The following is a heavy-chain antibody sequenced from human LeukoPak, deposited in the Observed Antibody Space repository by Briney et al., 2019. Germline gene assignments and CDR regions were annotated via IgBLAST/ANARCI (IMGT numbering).Heavy chain of an antibody. Sequence: MPSETLSLTCNVSGGSISGYHWSWIRQPPGKGLEWLGCIYYSGSSNYNPSLKSRVTMSADTSKNQFSLKLSSVTAADTAVYYCARVPRSYYYYYYMDVWGKGTTVTVSS. J-gene: IGHJ6*03. CDR3: ARVPRSYYYYYYMDV. CDR2: IYYSGSS. CDR1: GGSISGYH. V-gene: IGHV4-59*01.